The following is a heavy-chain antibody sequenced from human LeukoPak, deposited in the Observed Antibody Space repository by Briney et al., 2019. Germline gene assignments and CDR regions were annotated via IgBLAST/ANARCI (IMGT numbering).Heavy chain of an antibody. Sequence: SGTLSLTCAVSGGSISSSNWWSWVRQPPGKGLEWIGEIYHGGSTNYNPSLKSRVTISVDKSKNQFSLKLSSVTAADTAVYYCASEKGSAAPLDYWGQGTLVTVSS. J-gene: IGHJ4*02. CDR2: IYHGGST. CDR1: GGSISSSNW. CDR3: ASEKGSAAPLDY. D-gene: IGHD3-10*01. V-gene: IGHV4-4*02.